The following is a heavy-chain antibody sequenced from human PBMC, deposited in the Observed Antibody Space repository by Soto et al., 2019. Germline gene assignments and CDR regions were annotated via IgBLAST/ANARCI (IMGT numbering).Heavy chain of an antibody. V-gene: IGHV1-18*01. CDR1: GYTFTSYG. Sequence: QVQLVQSGAEVKKPGASVKVSCKASGYTFTSYGISWVRQAPGQGLEWMGWISAYNGNTNYAQKLQGRVILTTDTSTSTAYRELRSLRSDATAVYYCARAFGYSSGWPNGAWGQGTLVTVSS. D-gene: IGHD6-19*01. CDR3: ARAFGYSSGWPNGA. J-gene: IGHJ5*02. CDR2: ISAYNGNT.